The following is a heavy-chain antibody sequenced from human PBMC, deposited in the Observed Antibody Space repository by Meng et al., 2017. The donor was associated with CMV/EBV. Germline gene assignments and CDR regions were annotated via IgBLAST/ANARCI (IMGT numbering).Heavy chain of an antibody. V-gene: IGHV3-21*01. D-gene: IGHD2-2*01. Sequence: GESLKISCAASGFTFSSYSMNWVRQAPGKGLEWVSSISSSSSYIYYADSVKGRFTISRDNAKNSLYLQMNSLRAEDTAVYYCAIGVTGRYCSSTSCYEDHWGQGTLVTVSS. CDR1: GFTFSSYS. CDR3: AIGVTGRYCSSTSCYEDH. J-gene: IGHJ4*02. CDR2: ISSSSSYI.